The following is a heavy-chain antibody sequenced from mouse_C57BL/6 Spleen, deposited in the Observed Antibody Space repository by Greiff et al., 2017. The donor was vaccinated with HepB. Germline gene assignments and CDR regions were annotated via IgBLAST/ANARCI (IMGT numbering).Heavy chain of an antibody. CDR2: ISDGGSYT. V-gene: IGHV5-4*03. D-gene: IGHD6-1*01. J-gene: IGHJ4*01. CDR1: GFTFSSYA. Sequence: EVMLVESGGGLVKPGGSLKLSCAASGFTFSSYAMSWVRQTPEKRLEWVATISDGGSYTYYPDNVKGRFTISRDNAKNNLYLQMSHLKSEDTAMYYCARWASREPYAMDYCGQGTSVTVSS. CDR3: ARWASREPYAMDY.